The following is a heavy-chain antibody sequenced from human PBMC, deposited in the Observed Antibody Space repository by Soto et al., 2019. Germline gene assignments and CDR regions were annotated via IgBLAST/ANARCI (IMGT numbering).Heavy chain of an antibody. V-gene: IGHV4-34*01. Sequence: QVQLQQWGAGLLKPSETLSLTCAVYGGSFSGYYWSWIRQPPVKGLEWIGEINHSGSTNYNPSLKSRVTISVDTSKNQCSLKLSSVTAADTAVYYCASTSVGDVWGKGTTVTVSS. J-gene: IGHJ6*04. CDR2: INHSGST. CDR1: GGSFSGYY. CDR3: ASTSVGDV. D-gene: IGHD2-2*01.